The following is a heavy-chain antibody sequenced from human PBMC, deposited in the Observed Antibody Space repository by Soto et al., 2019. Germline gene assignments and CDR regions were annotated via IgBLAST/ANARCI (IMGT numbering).Heavy chain of an antibody. D-gene: IGHD3-16*01. CDR1: GFRFSNHW. V-gene: IGHV3-7*04. J-gene: IGHJ6*02. CDR3: ARDKGGRSGMDV. CDR2: IKEDGSEK. Sequence: EEELVESGGGLVQPGGSLRLSCAASGFRFSNHWKSWVRQAPGKGMEWVAYIKEDGSEKYYADSVKGRFTLSRDNAKNSLYVEMDSLRDEDTAVYYCARDKGGRSGMDVWGQGTTVTVSS.